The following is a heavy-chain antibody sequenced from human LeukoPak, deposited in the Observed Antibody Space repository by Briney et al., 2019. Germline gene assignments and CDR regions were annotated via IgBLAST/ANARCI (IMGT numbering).Heavy chain of an antibody. V-gene: IGHV4-4*07. CDR2: VYTSGST. Sequence: PSETLSLTGTVSGGSISSYYWSWIRQPAGKGLEWIGRVYTSGSTNYNPSLKSRVTMSVDTSKNQFSLKLSSVTAADTAVYYCARDKVVVVPAASYYYYGMDVWGQGTTVTVSS. D-gene: IGHD2-2*01. J-gene: IGHJ6*02. CDR1: GGSISSYY. CDR3: ARDKVVVVPAASYYYYGMDV.